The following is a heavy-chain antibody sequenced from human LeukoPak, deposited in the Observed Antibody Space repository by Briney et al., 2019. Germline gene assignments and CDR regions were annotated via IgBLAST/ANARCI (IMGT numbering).Heavy chain of an antibody. J-gene: IGHJ4*02. CDR1: GFTFSGYA. D-gene: IGHD3-10*01. V-gene: IGHV3-23*01. CDR2: ISGSGGST. CDR3: AKGNYGSGGASDY. Sequence: GGSLRLSCAASGFTFSGYAMSWVRQAPGKGLEWVSAISGSGGSTYYADSVKGRFTISRDNSKNTLYLQMNSLRAEDTAVYYCAKGNYGSGGASDYWGQGTLVTVSS.